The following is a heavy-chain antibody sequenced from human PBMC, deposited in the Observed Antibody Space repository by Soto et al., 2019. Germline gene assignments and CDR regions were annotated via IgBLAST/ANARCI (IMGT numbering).Heavy chain of an antibody. CDR2: INPGGGST. D-gene: IGHD3-3*01. Sequence: QVQLVQSGAEVKKPGASVKVSCKASGYTFTSYYMHWVRQAPGQGLEWMGIINPGGGSTSYAQKFQGRVTMTRDTSTSTVYREVSSLRSEDTAVYYCARDQEWVDAFDIWGQGTMVTVS. J-gene: IGHJ3*02. CDR3: ARDQEWVDAFDI. CDR1: GYTFTSYY. V-gene: IGHV1-46*01.